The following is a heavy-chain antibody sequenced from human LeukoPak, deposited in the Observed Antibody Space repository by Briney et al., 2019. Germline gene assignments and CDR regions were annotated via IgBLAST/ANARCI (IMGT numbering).Heavy chain of an antibody. Sequence: GGSLRLSCAASGFTFSSYEMNWVRQAPGKGLEWVSYISSSGSTIYYADSVKGRFTISRDNSKNTLYLQMNSLRAEDTAVYYCAKAWGGSYLGYYFDYWGQGTLVTVSS. CDR1: GFTFSSYE. V-gene: IGHV3-48*03. CDR3: AKAWGGSYLGYYFDY. D-gene: IGHD1-26*01. J-gene: IGHJ4*02. CDR2: ISSSGSTI.